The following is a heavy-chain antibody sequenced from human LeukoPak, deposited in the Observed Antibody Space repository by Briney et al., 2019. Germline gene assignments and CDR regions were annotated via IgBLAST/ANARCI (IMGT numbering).Heavy chain of an antibody. J-gene: IGHJ5*02. D-gene: IGHD3-16*01. Sequence: GSLRLSCAAYGFTVSGNYMSWVRQAPGKGLEWIGSFYYTGSTYYNPSLKSRVTISADTSRNQFSLKLTSVTGADTAVYFCAPGSTHGNRGSRFDPWGQGILVTVSS. CDR1: GFTVSGNY. CDR3: APGSTHGNRGSRFDP. V-gene: IGHV4-38-2*01. CDR2: FYYTGST.